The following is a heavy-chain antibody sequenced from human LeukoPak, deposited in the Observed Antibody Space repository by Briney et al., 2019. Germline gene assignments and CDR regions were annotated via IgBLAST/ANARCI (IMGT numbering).Heavy chain of an antibody. Sequence: GASVKVSCKASGYTFTSYAMNWVRQAPGQGLEWMGWINTNTGNPTYAQGFTGRFVFSLDTSVSTAYLQISSLKAEDTAVYYCGRGTGDIVVEDYYYMDVWGKGTTVTVSS. CDR3: GRGTGDIVVEDYYYMDV. CDR1: GYTFTSYA. D-gene: IGHD2-2*01. V-gene: IGHV7-4-1*02. CDR2: INTNTGNP. J-gene: IGHJ6*03.